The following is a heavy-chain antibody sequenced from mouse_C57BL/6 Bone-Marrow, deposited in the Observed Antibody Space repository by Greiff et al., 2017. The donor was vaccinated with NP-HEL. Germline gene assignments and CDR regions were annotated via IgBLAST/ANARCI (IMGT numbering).Heavy chain of an antibody. CDR3: ARKDYGSDY. D-gene: IGHD2-1*01. V-gene: IGHV1-22*01. J-gene: IGHJ2*01. CDR1: GYTFTDYN. CDR2: INPNNGGT. Sequence: VQLKESGPELVKPGASVKMSCKASGYTFTDYNMHWVKQSHGKSLEWIGYINPNNGGTSYNQKFKGKATLTVNKSSSTAYMELRILTSEDSAVYYCARKDYGSDYWGQGTTLTVSS.